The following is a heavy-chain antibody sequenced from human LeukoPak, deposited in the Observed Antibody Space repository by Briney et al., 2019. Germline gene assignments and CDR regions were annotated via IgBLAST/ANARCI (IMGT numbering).Heavy chain of an antibody. CDR2: ISAYNGNT. V-gene: IGHV1-18*04. CDR1: GYTFTSYG. CDR3: ARMYVQLERRDAFDI. D-gene: IGHD1-1*01. J-gene: IGHJ3*02. Sequence: GASVKVSCKASGYTFTSYGISWVRQAPGQGLEWMGWISAYNGNTNYAQKLQGRVTMTTDTSTSTAYMELRSLRSDDTAVYYCARMYVQLERRDAFDIWGQGTMVTVSS.